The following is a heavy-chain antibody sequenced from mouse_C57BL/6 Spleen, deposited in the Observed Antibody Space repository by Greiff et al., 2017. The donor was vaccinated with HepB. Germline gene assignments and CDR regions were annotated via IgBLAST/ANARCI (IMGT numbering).Heavy chain of an antibody. V-gene: IGHV1-42*01. D-gene: IGHD1-1*01. J-gene: IGHJ1*03. Sequence: EVQLVESGPELVKPGASVKISCKASGYSFTGYYMNWVKQSPEKSLEWIGEINPSTGGTTYNQKFKAKATLTVDKSSSTAYMQLKSLTSEDSAVYYCARSSSYYFDVWGTGTTVTVSS. CDR1: GYSFTGYY. CDR2: INPSTGGT. CDR3: ARSSSYYFDV.